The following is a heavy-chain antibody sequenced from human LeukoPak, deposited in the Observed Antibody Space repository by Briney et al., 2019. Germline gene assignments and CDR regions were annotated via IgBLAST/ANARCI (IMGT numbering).Heavy chain of an antibody. CDR3: AKDKDTPATAQPQRGYFES. CDR1: GFPFSGSG. J-gene: IGHJ4*02. V-gene: IGHV3-33*06. Sequence: PGGSLRLSCAASGFPFSGSGMHWVRQAPGKGLEWVAIIWYDGSNQYYADSVKGRFTISRDNSKNTVDLQMNSLRAEDTAVYFCAKDKDTPATAQPQRGYFESWGRGTLVTVSS. CDR2: IWYDGSNQ. D-gene: IGHD2-21*02.